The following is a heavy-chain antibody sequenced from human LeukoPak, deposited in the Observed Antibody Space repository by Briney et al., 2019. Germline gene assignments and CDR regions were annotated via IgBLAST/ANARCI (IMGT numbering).Heavy chain of an antibody. J-gene: IGHJ4*02. V-gene: IGHV3-20*04. CDR3: ARRGYCSGGSCYSGGFDY. D-gene: IGHD2-15*01. CDR2: INWNGGST. CDR1: GFTFDDYG. Sequence: PGGSLRLSCAASGFTFDDYGMSWVRQAPGKGLEWVSGINWNGGSTGYADSVKGRFTIFRDNAKNSLYLQMNSLRAEDTALYYCARRGYCSGGSCYSGGFDYWGQGTLVTVSS.